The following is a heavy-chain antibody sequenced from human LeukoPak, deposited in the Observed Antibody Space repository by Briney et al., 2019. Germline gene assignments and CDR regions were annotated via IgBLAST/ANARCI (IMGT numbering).Heavy chain of an antibody. D-gene: IGHD4/OR15-4a*01. Sequence: QPGGSLRLSCAASGFTFTSCTMSWVRQAPGKGLEWVSDIRGSGENTYYADSVKGRFTISRDNSKNTLYLQMNSLRAEDTAVYYCAKDPLTRYYYYYMDVWGKGTTVTVSS. CDR1: GFTFTSCT. CDR3: AKDPLTRYYYYYMDV. J-gene: IGHJ6*03. V-gene: IGHV3-23*01. CDR2: IRGSGENT.